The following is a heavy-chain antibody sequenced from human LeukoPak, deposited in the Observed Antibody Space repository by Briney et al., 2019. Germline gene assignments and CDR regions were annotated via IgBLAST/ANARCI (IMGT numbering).Heavy chain of an antibody. D-gene: IGHD3-22*01. Sequence: SETLSLTCTVSGGSISSYCWSWIRQPAGKGLERIGRIYTSGSTNYNPSLKSRVTMSVDTSKNQFSLKLSSVTAADTAVYYCARMREYYYDSSGYYDYWGQGTLVTVSS. V-gene: IGHV4-4*07. CDR1: GGSISSYC. CDR2: IYTSGST. CDR3: ARMREYYYDSSGYYDY. J-gene: IGHJ4*02.